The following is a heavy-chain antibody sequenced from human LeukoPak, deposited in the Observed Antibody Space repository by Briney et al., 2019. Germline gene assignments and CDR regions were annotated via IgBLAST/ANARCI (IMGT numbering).Heavy chain of an antibody. D-gene: IGHD6-13*01. CDR3: ARQYSSSWPPDY. V-gene: IGHV4-59*08. CDR1: GGSISSYY. J-gene: IGHJ4*02. CDR2: IYYSGST. Sequence: KPSETLSLTCTVSGGSISSYYWSWIRQPPGKGLEWIGYIYYSGSTNYNPSLKSRVTISVDTSKNQFSLKLSSVTAADTAVYYCARQYSSSWPPDYWGQGTLVTVSS.